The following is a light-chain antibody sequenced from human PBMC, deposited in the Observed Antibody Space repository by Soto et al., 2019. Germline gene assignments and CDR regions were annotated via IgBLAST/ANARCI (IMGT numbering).Light chain of an antibody. CDR2: DAS. CDR1: QDISNY. CDR3: QHYDNLPFT. J-gene: IGKJ3*01. V-gene: IGKV1-33*01. Sequence: DLQMTQSPSSLSASVGDRVTITCQASQDISNYLNWYQQKPGKAPKLLIYDASNLETGVPSRFSGSGSGTDFTFTICSLQPEDIATYYCQHYDNLPFTFGPGTKVDIK.